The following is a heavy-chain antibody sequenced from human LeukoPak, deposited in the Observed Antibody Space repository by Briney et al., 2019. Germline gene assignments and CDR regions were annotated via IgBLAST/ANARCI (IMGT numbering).Heavy chain of an antibody. CDR2: ISSNGNDK. CDR1: GFTFSRYG. CDR3: TTKVIRGNSGDDYDD. J-gene: IGHJ4*02. Sequence: PGRSLRLSCAASGFTFSRYGMHWVRQAPGKGLEWVALISSNGNDKLYGDSVKGRFTISRDDSKSTLYLQMNSLRVEDTAVYYCTTKVIRGNSGDDYDDWGQGTLVTVSS. V-gene: IGHV3-30*03. D-gene: IGHD5-12*01.